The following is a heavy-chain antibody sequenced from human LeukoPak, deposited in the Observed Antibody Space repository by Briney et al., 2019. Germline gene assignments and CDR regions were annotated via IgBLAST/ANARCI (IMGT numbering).Heavy chain of an antibody. V-gene: IGHV3-7*01. CDR1: GFIFTNYF. CDR3: ATDRGWRTSGYYLYYFEY. Sequence: PGGSLRLSCAASGFIFTNYFMSWVRQAPGKGLEWVASIMHDGSEKYYVDSVRGRFTISRGNTMNSLYLQMSSLRAEDTAVYYCATDRGWRTSGYYLYYFEYWGQGTLVTYSS. J-gene: IGHJ4*02. D-gene: IGHD3-3*01. CDR2: IMHDGSEK.